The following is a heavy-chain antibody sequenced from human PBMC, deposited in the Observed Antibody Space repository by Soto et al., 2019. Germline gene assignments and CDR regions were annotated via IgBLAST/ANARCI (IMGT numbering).Heavy chain of an antibody. CDR2: IYYSGST. V-gene: IGHV4-39*02. CDR1: GGSISSSSYY. Sequence: SETLSLTCTVSGGSISSSSYYWGWIRQPPGKGLEWIGSIYYSGSTYYNPSLKSRVTISVDTSKNQFSLKLSSVTAADTAVYNCARERVGLSPLAYYYGMDVWGQGTTVTVSS. CDR3: ARERVGLSPLAYYYGMDV. J-gene: IGHJ6*02. D-gene: IGHD1-26*01.